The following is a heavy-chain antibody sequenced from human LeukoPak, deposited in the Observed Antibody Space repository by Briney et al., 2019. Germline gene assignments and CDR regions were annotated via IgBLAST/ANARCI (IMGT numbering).Heavy chain of an antibody. D-gene: IGHD3-3*01. V-gene: IGHV4-30-4*08. CDR3: ASATIFGVVINLLGAFDI. CDR2: IYYSGST. Sequence: PSETLSLTCTVSGGSISSGDYYWSWIRQPPGKGLEWIGYIYYSGSTYYNPSLKSRVTISVDTSKNQFSLKLSSVTAADTAVYYCASATIFGVVINLLGAFDIWGQGTMVTVSS. CDR1: GGSISSGDYY. J-gene: IGHJ3*02.